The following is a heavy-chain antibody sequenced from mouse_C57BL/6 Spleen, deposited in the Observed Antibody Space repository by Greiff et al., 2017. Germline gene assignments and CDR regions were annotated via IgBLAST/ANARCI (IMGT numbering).Heavy chain of an antibody. CDR1: GFSLTSYG. CDR2: IWGVGST. Sequence: VQLQQSGPGLVAPSQRLSITCTVSGFSLTSYGVDWVRQSPGKGLEWLGVIWGVGSTNYNAALKSRRSICKDKAKSQVVLKMNRLQTDDTAMYYCASGVYSRMDYWGQGTSVTVSS. D-gene: IGHD2-12*01. CDR3: ASGVYSRMDY. J-gene: IGHJ4*01. V-gene: IGHV2-6*01.